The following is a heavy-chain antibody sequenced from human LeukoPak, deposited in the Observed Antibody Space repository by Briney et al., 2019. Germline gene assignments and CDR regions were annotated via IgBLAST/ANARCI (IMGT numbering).Heavy chain of an antibody. Sequence: ASVKVSCKASGYTFTGYYMHWVRQAPGQGLEWLGRINPNSGGTNYAQKFQGRVTMTRDTSISTAYMELSRLRSDDTAVYYCARDHCSSTSCYLDYWGQGTLVTVSS. CDR3: ARDHCSSTSCYLDY. J-gene: IGHJ4*02. CDR1: GYTFTGYY. V-gene: IGHV1-2*06. D-gene: IGHD2-2*01. CDR2: INPNSGGT.